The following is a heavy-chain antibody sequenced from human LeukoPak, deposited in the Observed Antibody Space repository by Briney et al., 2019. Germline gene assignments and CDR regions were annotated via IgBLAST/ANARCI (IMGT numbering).Heavy chain of an antibody. V-gene: IGHV4-59*01. CDR3: ARDSSGWYRWFDP. CDR2: IYYTGST. CDR1: GDSISSYY. Sequence: SETLSLTCTVSGDSISSYYWSWIRQPPGKGLEGIGYIYYTGSTNYNPSLKRRVTISVDTSKNQFSLKLTSVTAADTAVYYCARDSSGWYRWFDPWGQGTLVTVSS. J-gene: IGHJ5*02. D-gene: IGHD6-19*01.